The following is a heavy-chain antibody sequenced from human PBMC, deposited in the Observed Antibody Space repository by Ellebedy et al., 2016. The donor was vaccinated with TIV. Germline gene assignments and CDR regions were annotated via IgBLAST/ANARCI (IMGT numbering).Heavy chain of an antibody. J-gene: IGHJ4*02. D-gene: IGHD1-26*01. CDR2: IKHDGRET. Sequence: GGSLRLXCATSGFTFGIYWMTWVRQAPGKGLEWVANIKHDGRETYYVDSVEGRFTISRDDAKNSLYLQMTSLRAEDTAVYYCARYIQYTGSYYDYFDYWGQGTLVTVSS. V-gene: IGHV3-7*01. CDR1: GFTFGIYW. CDR3: ARYIQYTGSYYDYFDY.